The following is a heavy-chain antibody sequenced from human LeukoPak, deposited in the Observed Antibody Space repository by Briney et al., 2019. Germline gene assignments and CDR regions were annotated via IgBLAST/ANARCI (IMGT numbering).Heavy chain of an antibody. V-gene: IGHV4-34*01. CDR2: INHSGST. CDR1: GGSFSGYY. CDR3: AREGGPYRPLDY. Sequence: SETLSLTCAVYGGSFSGYYWSWIRQSPGKGLEWIGEINHSGSTNYNPSLKSRVTISVDTFKNQFSLKLSSVTAADTAVYYCAREGGPYRPLDYSGQGTLATVAS. J-gene: IGHJ4*02.